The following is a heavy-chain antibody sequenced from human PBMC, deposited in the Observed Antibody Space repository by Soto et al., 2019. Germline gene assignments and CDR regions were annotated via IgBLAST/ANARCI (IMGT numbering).Heavy chain of an antibody. J-gene: IGHJ4*02. CDR2: IYYSGST. CDR3: ARDRAVAARGHYFDY. CDR1: GGSISSGGYY. D-gene: IGHD6-19*01. Sequence: SETLSLTCTVSGGSISSGGYYWSWIRQHPGKGLEWIGYIYYSGSTYYNPSLKSRVTISVDTSKNQFSLKLSSVTAADTAVYYCARDRAVAARGHYFDYWGQGTLVTVSS. V-gene: IGHV4-31*03.